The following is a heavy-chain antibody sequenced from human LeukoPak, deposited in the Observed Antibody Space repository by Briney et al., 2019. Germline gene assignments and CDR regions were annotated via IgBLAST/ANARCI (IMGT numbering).Heavy chain of an antibody. CDR1: AGSTTIYP. Sequence: PETLSLTSTLSAGSTTIYPWSWSRQPPGRGLGWIGYISYSESTNHNPSLKSRVPIEVDTSKDQFSLNLSSVTAADTAVYYWARGRRGTDYWGQGTLVTVSS. D-gene: IGHD5-24*01. V-gene: IGHV4-59*01. J-gene: IGHJ4*02. CDR3: ARGRRGTDY. CDR2: ISYSEST.